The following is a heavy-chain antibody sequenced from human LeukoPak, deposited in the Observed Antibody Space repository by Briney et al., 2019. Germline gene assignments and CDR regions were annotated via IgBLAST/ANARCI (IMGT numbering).Heavy chain of an antibody. D-gene: IGHD2-21*02. CDR2: ISAYNGNT. Sequence: ASVKVSCKASGGTFISYAISWVRQAPGQGLEWMGWISAYNGNTNYAQKLQGRVTMTTDTSTSTAYMELRSLRSDDTAVYYCARPPSGDWYYFDYWGQGTLVTVSS. V-gene: IGHV1-18*01. CDR3: ARPPSGDWYYFDY. CDR1: GGTFISYA. J-gene: IGHJ4*02.